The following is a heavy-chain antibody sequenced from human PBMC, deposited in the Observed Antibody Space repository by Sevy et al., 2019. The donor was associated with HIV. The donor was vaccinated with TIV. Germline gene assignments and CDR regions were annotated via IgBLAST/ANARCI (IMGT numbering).Heavy chain of an antibody. V-gene: IGHV3-23*01. D-gene: IGHD3-3*01. J-gene: IGHJ6*02. CDR3: ARRSDFGVVNPTGGLDV. CDR2: ISGSGDST. Sequence: GGSLRLSCSASGFTFSSYAMSWVRQAPGKGLQWVSVISGSGDSTYYAYSVKGRFTISRDNSKNTVYLQMTSLTAGDTAVYSCARRSDFGVVNPTGGLDVWGQGTTVTVSS. CDR1: GFTFSSYA.